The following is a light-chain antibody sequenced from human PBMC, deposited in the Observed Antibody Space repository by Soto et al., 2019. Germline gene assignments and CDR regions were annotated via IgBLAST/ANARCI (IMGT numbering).Light chain of an antibody. CDR1: QSLLHSDGKTY. J-gene: IGKJ1*01. CDR3: MHNIQLPCT. Sequence: EIVMTQTPLSLSVTPGQPACIFCKSSQSLLHSDGKTYFYWNLQKPGQPAQLLNYEVSNRFSGIPEWFSGSGSGTYFTLNISRVQDEDVGNYYCMHNIQLPCTFGQGTKVDIK. CDR2: EVS. V-gene: IGKV2D-29*01.